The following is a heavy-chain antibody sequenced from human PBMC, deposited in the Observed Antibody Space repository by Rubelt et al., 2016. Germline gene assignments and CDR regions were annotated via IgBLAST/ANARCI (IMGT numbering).Heavy chain of an antibody. CDR2: ISRSSTYI. D-gene: IGHD6-13*01. J-gene: IGHJ4*02. Sequence: EMQLLESGGGLVQPGGSLRLSCAASGFTFSSYNMNWVRQAPGKGLEWVSSISRSSTYIYYADSVKGRLTISRDNAKNSLYLQMNSLRAEDTAVYYCARDSSNWHGPFDYWGQGTLVTVSS. CDR1: GFTFSSYN. V-gene: IGHV3-21*01. CDR3: ARDSSNWHGPFDY.